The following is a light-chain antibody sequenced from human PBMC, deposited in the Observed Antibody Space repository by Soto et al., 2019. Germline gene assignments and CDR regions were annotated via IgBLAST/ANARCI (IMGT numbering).Light chain of an antibody. CDR2: GAS. Sequence: EIGMTQSPATLSVSPGERATLSCRASQSININLAWYQQKPGQAPRLLIYGASSRATDIPDRFSGSGSGTDFTLTINSLQPEDFATYYCQQAKSFPITFGQGTRLEI. V-gene: IGKV3D-15*01. CDR3: QQAKSFPIT. J-gene: IGKJ5*01. CDR1: QSININ.